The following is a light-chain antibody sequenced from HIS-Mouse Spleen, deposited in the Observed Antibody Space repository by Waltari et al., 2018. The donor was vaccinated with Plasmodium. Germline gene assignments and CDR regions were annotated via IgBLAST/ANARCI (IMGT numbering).Light chain of an antibody. Sequence: SYELTQPPSVSVSPGQTARITCSGDALPKKYAYWYQQKSGQAPVLVIYEDSKRPPGIPEGFSGSRSGTMATLTSSGAQVEDEADYYCYSTDSSGNHRVFGGGTKLTVL. CDR1: ALPKKY. V-gene: IGLV3-10*01. CDR3: YSTDSSGNHRV. CDR2: EDS. J-gene: IGLJ3*02.